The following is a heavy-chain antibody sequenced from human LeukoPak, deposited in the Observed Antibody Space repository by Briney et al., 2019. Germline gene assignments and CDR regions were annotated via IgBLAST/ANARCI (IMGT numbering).Heavy chain of an antibody. CDR1: GFTFSSYA. Sequence: GGSLRLSCAASGFTFSSYAMSWVRQAPGTGLEWVSAISGSGGSTYYADSVKGRFTISRDNSKNTLYLQMNSLRAEDTAVYYCAKPLPCGRGPYYFDYWGQGTLVTVSS. D-gene: IGHD2-21*01. CDR2: ISGSGGST. CDR3: AKPLPCGRGPYYFDY. J-gene: IGHJ4*02. V-gene: IGHV3-23*01.